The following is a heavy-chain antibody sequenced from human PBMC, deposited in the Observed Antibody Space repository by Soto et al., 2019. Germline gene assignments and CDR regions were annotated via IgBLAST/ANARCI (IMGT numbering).Heavy chain of an antibody. D-gene: IGHD3-10*01. CDR1: GYTFTNYD. Sequence: QVHLVQSGAEVKKPGASVKVSCKASGYTFTNYDINWVRQAPGQGLEWMGWISTYTGNTNYAQKXQRRVTMTTDXXTXTXSMELRSLRSGDTAVYYCARGYYYGSGRPTPGGLDVWGQGTTVTVSS. CDR3: ARGYYYGSGRPTPGGLDV. V-gene: IGHV1-18*01. CDR2: ISTYTGNT. J-gene: IGHJ6*02.